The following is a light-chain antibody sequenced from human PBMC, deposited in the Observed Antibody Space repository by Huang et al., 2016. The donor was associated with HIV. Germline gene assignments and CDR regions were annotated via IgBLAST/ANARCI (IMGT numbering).Light chain of an antibody. Sequence: EIVLAQSPGTLSLSPGERATLSCRVSQSVSSNYLAWYQQKFGQAPRLLIYGASRRATGIPDRFSGSGSGTDFTLTISRLEPEDFAVYYCQQYEKSPETFGQGTKVEIK. J-gene: IGKJ1*01. V-gene: IGKV3-20*01. CDR2: GAS. CDR1: QSVSSNY. CDR3: QQYEKSPET.